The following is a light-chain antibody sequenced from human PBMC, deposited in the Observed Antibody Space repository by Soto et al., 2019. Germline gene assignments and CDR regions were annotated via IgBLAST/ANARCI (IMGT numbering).Light chain of an antibody. V-gene: IGLV1-40*01. CDR2: GNT. CDR1: SSNIGAGYD. CDR3: LSFDSRLSVV. Sequence: QPVLTQPPSVSGDPGQRVTISCTGSSSNIGAGYDVHWYQQLPGRAPKLLIYGNTNRPSGVPDRFSGSKSGTSASLAITGLQAEDEADYYCLSFDSRLSVVFGGGTQLTVL. J-gene: IGLJ2*01.